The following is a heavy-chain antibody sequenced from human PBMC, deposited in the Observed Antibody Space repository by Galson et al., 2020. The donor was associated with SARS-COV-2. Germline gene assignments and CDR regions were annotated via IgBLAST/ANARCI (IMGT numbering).Heavy chain of an antibody. D-gene: IGHD3-16*01. V-gene: IGHV3-7*01. CDR3: ARDGGSRLFDY. CDR2: IKQDGSEK. J-gene: IGHJ4*02. CDR1: GFTFSTYW. Sequence: GGSLRLSCAASGFTFSTYWMTWVRQAPGKGLEWVASIKQDGSEKYYVVSVKGRFTISRDNAKNSLYLQMNSLRADDTAVYYCARDGGSRLFDYWGQGTLGTVSS.